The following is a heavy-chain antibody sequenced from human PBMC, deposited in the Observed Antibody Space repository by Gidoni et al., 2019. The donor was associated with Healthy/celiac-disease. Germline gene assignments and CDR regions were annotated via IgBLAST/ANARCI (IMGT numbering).Heavy chain of an antibody. CDR2: IYWDDDK. CDR3: AHSEFGIYGDPTFVL. D-gene: IGHD4-17*01. J-gene: IGHJ4*02. V-gene: IGHV2-5*02. CDR1: GFSLSTSGVG. Sequence: QITLKESGPTLVKPTQTLTLTCTFSGFSLSTSGVGVGWIRQPPGTALEWLALIYWDDDKRYSPSLKSRLTITKDTSKNQVVLTMTNMDPVDTATYYWAHSEFGIYGDPTFVLWGQGTLVTVSS.